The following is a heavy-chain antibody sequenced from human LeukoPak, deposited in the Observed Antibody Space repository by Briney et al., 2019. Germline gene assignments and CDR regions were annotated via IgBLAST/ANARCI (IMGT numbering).Heavy chain of an antibody. D-gene: IGHD1-26*01. J-gene: IGHJ6*03. CDR3: AGDSGSYYGYYYYYYMDV. Sequence: SSETLSLTCTVSGGSISSSTYYWSWIRQPAGKGLEWIGRIYSSGSTNYNPSLKSRVTISVDTSKNQFSLKLSSVTAVDTAVYYCAGDSGSYYGYYYYYYMDVWGKGTTVTVSS. CDR2: IYSSGST. V-gene: IGHV4-61*02. CDR1: GGSISSSTYY.